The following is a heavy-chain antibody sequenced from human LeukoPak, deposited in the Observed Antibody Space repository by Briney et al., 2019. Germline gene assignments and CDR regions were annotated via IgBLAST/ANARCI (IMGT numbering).Heavy chain of an antibody. CDR2: IYYSGTT. D-gene: IGHD5-18*01. V-gene: IGHV4-31*03. J-gene: IGHJ4*02. CDR3: ATLSGGQLWSSFDY. Sequence: KPSETLSLTCSVSGGSISNGGYYWSWIRQYPGKGLEWIGYIYYSGTTYYNPSLKSRIIMSIDTSKNQFSLKLRSVTAADTAVFYCATLSGGQLWSSFDYWGQGTLVTVSS. CDR1: GGSISNGGYY.